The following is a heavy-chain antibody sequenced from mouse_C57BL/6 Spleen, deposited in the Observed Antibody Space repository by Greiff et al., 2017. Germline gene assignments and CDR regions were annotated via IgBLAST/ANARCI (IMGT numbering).Heavy chain of an antibody. CDR1: GYTFTDYY. CDR3: ANHYDCDSWFAY. Sequence: EVQLQQSGPELVKPGASVKISCKASGYTFTDYYMNWVKQSHGKSLEWIGDINPNNGGTSYNQKFKGKATLTVDKSSSTAYMQLRSLTSEDSAVSYCANHYDCDSWFAYWGQGTLVTVSA. D-gene: IGHD2-4*01. CDR2: INPNNGGT. V-gene: IGHV1-26*01. J-gene: IGHJ3*01.